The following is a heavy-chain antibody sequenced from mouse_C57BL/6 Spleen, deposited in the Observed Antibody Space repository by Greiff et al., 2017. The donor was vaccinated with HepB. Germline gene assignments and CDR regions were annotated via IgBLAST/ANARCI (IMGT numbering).Heavy chain of an antibody. J-gene: IGHJ1*03. CDR3: ARSPRRDWYFDV. CDR1: GYTFTSYG. V-gene: IGHV1-81*01. Sequence: VQLQQSGAELARPGASVKLSCKASGYTFTSYGISWVKQRTGQGLEWIGEIYPRSGITYYNEKFKGKATLTADKSSSTAYMELRSLTSEDSAVYFCARSPRRDWYFDVWGTGTTVTVSS. CDR2: IYPRSGIT.